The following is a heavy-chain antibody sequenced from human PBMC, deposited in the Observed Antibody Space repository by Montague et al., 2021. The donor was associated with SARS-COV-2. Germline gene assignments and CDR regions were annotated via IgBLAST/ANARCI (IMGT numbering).Heavy chain of an antibody. CDR2: IYSGGSST. Sequence: SLRLSCAASEFAFTTYAMSWVRQAPGKGLEWVSAIYSGGSSTFYADSVKGRFTISRDNSKNTLYLQMNSLRAEDTALYYCAKSAWGVTDAFDIWGQGTMVTVSS. D-gene: IGHD1-26*01. CDR3: AKSAWGVTDAFDI. J-gene: IGHJ3*02. CDR1: EFAFTTYA. V-gene: IGHV3-23*03.